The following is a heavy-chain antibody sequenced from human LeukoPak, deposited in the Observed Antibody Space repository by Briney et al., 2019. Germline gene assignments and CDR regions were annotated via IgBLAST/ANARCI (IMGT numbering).Heavy chain of an antibody. CDR1: GGSFSGYY. V-gene: IGHV4-34*01. Sequence: SETLSLTCAVYGGSFSGYYWSWIRQPPGKGLEWIGEINHSGSTNYNPSLKSRVTISVDTSKNQFSLKLSSVTAADTAVYYCARQEVPADAFDIWGQGTMVTVSS. CDR2: INHSGST. D-gene: IGHD2-2*01. J-gene: IGHJ3*02. CDR3: ARQEVPADAFDI.